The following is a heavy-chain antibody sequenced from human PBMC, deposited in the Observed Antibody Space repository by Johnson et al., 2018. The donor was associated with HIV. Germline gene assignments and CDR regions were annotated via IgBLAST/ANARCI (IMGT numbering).Heavy chain of an antibody. CDR2: ISHDGSNK. CDR1: GFTFSGYG. J-gene: IGHJ3*02. CDR3: ATIAAHGAAFDI. Sequence: QVLLVESGGGVVQPGRSLRLSCAASGFTFSGYGMHWVRQAPGKGLEWVAVISHDGSNKYHADSVKGRFTISRDNSKNTLYLQMNSLRPEDTAAYYCATIAAHGAAFDIWGQGTVVTISS. V-gene: IGHV3-30*03. D-gene: IGHD6-25*01.